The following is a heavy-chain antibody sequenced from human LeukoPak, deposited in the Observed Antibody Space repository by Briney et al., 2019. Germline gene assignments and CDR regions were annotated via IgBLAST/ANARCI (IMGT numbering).Heavy chain of an antibody. J-gene: IGHJ4*02. CDR3: ARRYYYYDSSGYYYYFDY. CDR2: IYPSDSNT. V-gene: IGHV5-51*01. Sequence: GESLKISCKGSGYSFTSYWIGWVRQMPGKGLEWMGIIYPSDSNTRYSPSFQGQVTISADKSISTAYLQWSSLKASDTAMYYCARRYYYYDSSGYYYYFDYWGQGTLVTVSS. CDR1: GYSFTSYW. D-gene: IGHD3-22*01.